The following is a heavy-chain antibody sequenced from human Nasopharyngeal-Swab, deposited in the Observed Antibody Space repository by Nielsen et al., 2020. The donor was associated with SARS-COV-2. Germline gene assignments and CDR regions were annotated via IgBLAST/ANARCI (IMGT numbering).Heavy chain of an antibody. D-gene: IGHD6-19*01. CDR3: ARIAVAALNDWYFDL. CDR1: GGSISSYY. V-gene: IGHV4-59*01. J-gene: IGHJ2*01. CDR2: IYYSGST. Sequence: SETLSLTCTVSGGSISSYYWSWIRQPPGKGLEWIGYIYYSGSTNYNPSLKSRVTISVDTSKNQFSLKLSSVTAADTAVYYCARIAVAALNDWYFDLWGPGTLVTVSS.